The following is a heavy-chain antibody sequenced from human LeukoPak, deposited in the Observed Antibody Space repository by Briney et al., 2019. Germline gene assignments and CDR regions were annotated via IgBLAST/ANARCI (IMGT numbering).Heavy chain of an antibody. Sequence: RASVKVSCKASGYTFTGYYMHWVRQAPGQGLEWMGWINPNSGGTNYAQKFQGRVTMTRDTSISTAYMELSRLRSDDTAVYYCARGPKGYSSSWPLLYYFDYWGQGTLVTVSS. CDR2: INPNSGGT. CDR1: GYTFTGYY. D-gene: IGHD6-13*01. J-gene: IGHJ4*02. V-gene: IGHV1-2*02. CDR3: ARGPKGYSSSWPLLYYFDY.